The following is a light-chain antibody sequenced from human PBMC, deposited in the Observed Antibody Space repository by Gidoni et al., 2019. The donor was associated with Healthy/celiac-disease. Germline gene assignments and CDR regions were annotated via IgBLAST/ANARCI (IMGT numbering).Light chain of an antibody. CDR3: QQSYSTPPYT. V-gene: IGKV1-39*01. CDR2: AAS. Sequence: DPVTITCRASQSISSYLNWYQQKPGKAPKLLIYAASRLQSGVPSRFSGSGSGTDFTLTISSLQPEDFATYYCQQSYSTPPYTFGQGTKLEIK. CDR1: QSISSY. J-gene: IGKJ2*01.